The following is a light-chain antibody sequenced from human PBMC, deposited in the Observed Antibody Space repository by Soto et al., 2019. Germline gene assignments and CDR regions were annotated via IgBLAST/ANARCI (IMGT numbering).Light chain of an antibody. CDR3: QQYNNWPPVT. CDR1: QSVSSN. V-gene: IGKV3-15*01. J-gene: IGKJ4*01. CDR2: GAS. Sequence: EIVLTQSLATLSVSPGERATLSCRASQSVSSNLAWYQQKPGQAPRLLIYGASTRATGIPARFSGSGSGTEFTLTISSLQSEDFAVYYCQQYNNWPPVTFGGGTKVDIK.